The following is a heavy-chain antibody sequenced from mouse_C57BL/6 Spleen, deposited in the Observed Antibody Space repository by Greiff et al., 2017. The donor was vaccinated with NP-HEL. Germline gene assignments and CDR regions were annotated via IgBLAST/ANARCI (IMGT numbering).Heavy chain of an antibody. CDR2: INYDGSST. J-gene: IGHJ4*01. V-gene: IGHV5-16*01. D-gene: IGHD1-1*01. CDR3: ARESLHYYGSRVAMDY. Sequence: DVHLVESEGGLVQPGSSMKLSCTASGFTFSDYYMAWVRQVPEKGLEWVANINYDGSSTYYLDSLKSRFIISSGNAKNILYLQMSSLKSEDTATYYCARESLHYYGSRVAMDYWGQGTSVTVSS. CDR1: GFTFSDYY.